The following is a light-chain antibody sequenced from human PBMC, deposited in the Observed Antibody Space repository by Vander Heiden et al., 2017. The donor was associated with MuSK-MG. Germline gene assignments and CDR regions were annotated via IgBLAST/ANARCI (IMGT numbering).Light chain of an antibody. CDR1: SSDVGNYDR. J-gene: IGLJ1*01. CDR2: DVR. CDR3: CSYAGGSTFV. V-gene: IGLV2-23*02. Sequence: QSALTQPASMSGSPGQSITISCTGTSSDVGNYDRVSWYRQYHGSAPRLIIYDVRGRPSGVPDRFSGSKSGNTASLTISGLQAEDEADYYCCSYAGGSTFVFGSGTKVTVL.